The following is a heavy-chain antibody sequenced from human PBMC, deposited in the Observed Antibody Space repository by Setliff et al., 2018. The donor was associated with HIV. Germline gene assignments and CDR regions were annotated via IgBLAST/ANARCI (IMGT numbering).Heavy chain of an antibody. CDR2: ISFDGDNT. V-gene: IGHV3-30*04. CDR3: ARALTGAGTFDV. CDR1: GFTFSAFP. J-gene: IGHJ3*01. Sequence: GGSLRLSCAASGFTFSAFPMHWVRQAPGKGLEWVALISFDGDNTYFADSVRGRFTISRDNSKSAMSLQMHSLTPEDTAIYYCARALTGAGTFDVWGQGTRVTVSS. D-gene: IGHD3-9*01.